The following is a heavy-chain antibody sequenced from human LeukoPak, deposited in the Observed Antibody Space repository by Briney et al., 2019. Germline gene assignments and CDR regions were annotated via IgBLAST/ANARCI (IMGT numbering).Heavy chain of an antibody. D-gene: IGHD3-10*01. J-gene: IGHJ4*02. CDR3: VRDAGGLPQPLDY. CDR2: ISAYNGNT. Sequence: ASVKVSCKASGYTFTGYGISWVRQAPGQGLEWMGWISAYNGNTNYAQKLQGRVNMTTDTSTSTADMELRSLRSDDTVVYYCVRDAGGLPQPLDYWRQETLVTVSS. V-gene: IGHV1-18*01. CDR1: GYTFTGYG.